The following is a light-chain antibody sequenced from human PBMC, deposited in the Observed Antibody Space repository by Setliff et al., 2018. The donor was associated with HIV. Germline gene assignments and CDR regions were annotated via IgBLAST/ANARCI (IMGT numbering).Light chain of an antibody. CDR1: SSNIGALYD. CDR3: QSYDTSLSGSSV. J-gene: IGLJ2*01. CDR2: GND. V-gene: IGLV1-40*01. Sequence: QSVLTQPPSLSGAPGQRVTISCTGSSSNIGALYDVHWYQQLPGTAPKLLIYGNDNRPSGVPDRFSGSRSGTSASLAITGLQPEDEGDYYCQSYDTSLSGSSVFGGGTKGTVL.